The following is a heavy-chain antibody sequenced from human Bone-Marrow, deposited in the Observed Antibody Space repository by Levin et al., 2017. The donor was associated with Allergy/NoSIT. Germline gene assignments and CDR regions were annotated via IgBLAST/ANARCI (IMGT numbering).Heavy chain of an antibody. V-gene: IGHV3-7*01. CDR2: IKQDGSEK. CDR1: EFTFSSYW. J-gene: IGHJ4*02. CDR3: AGYASGSYHFDY. Sequence: GGSLRLSCAVSEFTFSSYWMGWVRQAPGKGLEWLAKIKQDGSEKHYVDSVKGRFTISRDNAKNSLYLQMNSLRAEDTAVYYCAGYASGSYHFDYWGQGTLVTVSS. D-gene: IGHD3-10*01.